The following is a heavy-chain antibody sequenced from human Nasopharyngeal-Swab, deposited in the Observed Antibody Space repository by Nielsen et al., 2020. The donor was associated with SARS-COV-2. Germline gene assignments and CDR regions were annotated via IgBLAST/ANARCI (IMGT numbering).Heavy chain of an antibody. CDR2: VSSSGSYI. V-gene: IGHV3-21*06. D-gene: IGHD3-16*01. CDR3: ARELINNFDY. J-gene: IGHJ4*02. CDR1: GFTFSSYS. Sequence: GGSLRLSCAASGFTFSSYSMNWVRQAPGKGLEWVSSVSSSGSYISYADSLKGRFTISRDNVKNTLYLQMNSLRADDTAVYYCARELINNFDYWGQGTLVTVSS.